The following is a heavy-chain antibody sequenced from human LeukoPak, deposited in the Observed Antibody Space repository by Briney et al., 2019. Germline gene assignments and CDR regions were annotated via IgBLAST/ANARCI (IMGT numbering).Heavy chain of an antibody. CDR3: ARGRDTSGYQVRIPPPCPDY. J-gene: IGHJ4*02. CDR2: ISGGSSYR. CDR1: GLTINSYT. D-gene: IGHD3-22*01. Sequence: GGALRLSCAASGLTINSYTMNWVRQAPGKGLEGVSSISGGSSYRYYTDSVKGGLTISRDKAKNYLYLQMNSLRAEDTAVYYCARGRDTSGYQVRIPPPCPDYWGQGTLVTVSS. V-gene: IGHV3-21*01.